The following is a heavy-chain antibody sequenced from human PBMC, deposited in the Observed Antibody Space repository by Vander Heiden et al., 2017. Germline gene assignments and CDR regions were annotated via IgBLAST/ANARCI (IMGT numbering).Heavy chain of an antibody. J-gene: IGHJ5*02. CDR2: ISVRATGA. CDR1: GLSFSTYP. Sequence: EVQLLESGGGLEQPGGSLRLSCAASGLSFSTYPMSWVRQAPGKGLEWVSTISVRATGAYDGDSVKGRFTISRDDSKNTLYLRMNSLRADDTAIYYCARGGSYGSGINNWFDPWGQGTLVTVSS. D-gene: IGHD3-10*01. V-gene: IGHV3-23*01. CDR3: ARGGSYGSGINNWFDP.